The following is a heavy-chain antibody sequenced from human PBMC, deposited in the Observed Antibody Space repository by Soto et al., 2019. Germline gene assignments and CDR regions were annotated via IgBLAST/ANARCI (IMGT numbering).Heavy chain of an antibody. CDR3: ARGTYRSKTDFDD. CDR2: ISSSSGTI. V-gene: IGHV3-11*01. J-gene: IGHJ4*02. Sequence: QVQLVESGGGLVKPGGSLRLSCAASGFTFSDYYMTWIRQAPGSGLEWVSYISSSSGTISYANSVKGRFTISRDNAQNSLYLEMTSLRAEDTAVYYCARGTYRSKTDFDDWGQGTLVTVSS. CDR1: GFTFSDYY. D-gene: IGHD6-13*01.